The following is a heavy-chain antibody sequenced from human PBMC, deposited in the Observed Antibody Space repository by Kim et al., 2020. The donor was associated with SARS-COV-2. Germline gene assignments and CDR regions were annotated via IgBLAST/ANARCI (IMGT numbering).Heavy chain of an antibody. CDR3: ARIKLGLRGYSSWYPPFDP. J-gene: IGHJ5*02. Sequence: SETLSLTCTVSGGSISSYYWSWIRQPPGKGLEWIGYIYYSGSTNYNPSLKSRVTISVDTSKNQFSLKLSSVTAADTAVYYCARIKLGLRGYSSWYPPFDPWGQGTLVTVSS. D-gene: IGHD6-13*01. CDR1: GGSISSYY. V-gene: IGHV4-59*13. CDR2: IYYSGST.